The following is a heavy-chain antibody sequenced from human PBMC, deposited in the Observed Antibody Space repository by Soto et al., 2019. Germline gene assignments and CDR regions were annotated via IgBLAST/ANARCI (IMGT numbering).Heavy chain of an antibody. J-gene: IGHJ5*02. CDR3: ARRDGIAVAGTQYNWFDP. V-gene: IGHV1-69*13. D-gene: IGHD6-19*01. CDR2: IIPMFGAP. CDR1: GVTFNRQD. Sequence: GASVKVSCKASGVTFNRQDMRWVRQAPGQGLEWMGGIIPMFGAPHYAEKFQDRVTITADESTGTAYLQWSSLKASDTAMYYCARRDGIAVAGTQYNWFDPWGQGTLVTVSS.